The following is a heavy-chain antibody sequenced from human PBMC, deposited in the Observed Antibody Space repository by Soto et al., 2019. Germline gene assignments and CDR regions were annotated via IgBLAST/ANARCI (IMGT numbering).Heavy chain of an antibody. CDR2: IYWNDDK. D-gene: IGHD6-6*01. J-gene: IGHJ6*02. V-gene: IGHV2-5*01. CDR3: AHSRRKQLVYDYYYGMDV. Sequence: GSGPTLVNPTQTLTLTCTFSGFSLSTSGVGVGWIRQPPGKALEWLALIYWNDDKRYSPSLKSRLTITKDTSKNQVVLTMTNMDPVDTATYYCAHSRRKQLVYDYYYGMDVWGQGTTVTVSS. CDR1: GFSLSTSGVG.